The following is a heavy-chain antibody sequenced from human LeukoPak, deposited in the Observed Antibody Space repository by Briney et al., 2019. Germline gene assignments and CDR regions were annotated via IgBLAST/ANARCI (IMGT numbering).Heavy chain of an antibody. CDR1: GYTFTGYY. V-gene: IGHV1-2*02. J-gene: IGHJ6*03. Sequence: ASVKVSCKASGYTFTGYYMHWVRQAPGQGLEWMGWINPNSGGTNYAQKFQGRVTMTRDTSISTAYMELSRLRSDDTAVYYCARAYSPHYYYYMDVWGKGTTVTVSS. CDR3: ARAYSPHYYYYMDV. CDR2: INPNSGGT. D-gene: IGHD4-11*01.